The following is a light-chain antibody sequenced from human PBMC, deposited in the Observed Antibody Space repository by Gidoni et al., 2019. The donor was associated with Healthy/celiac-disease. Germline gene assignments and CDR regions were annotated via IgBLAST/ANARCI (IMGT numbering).Light chain of an antibody. CDR2: GAS. CDR1: QSVSSN. CDR3: QQYNNWPPLT. J-gene: IGKJ4*01. V-gene: IGKV3D-15*01. Sequence: EIVMMQSPATMSVSPGERATLSCRASQSVSSNLAWYQQKPRQAPRLLIYGASTRAPGIPARFSGSGSGTEFTLTISSLQSEDFAVYYCQQYNNWPPLTFGGGTKVEIK.